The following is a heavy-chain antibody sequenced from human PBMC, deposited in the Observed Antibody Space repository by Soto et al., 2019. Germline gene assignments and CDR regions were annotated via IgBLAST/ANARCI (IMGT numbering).Heavy chain of an antibody. D-gene: IGHD7-27*01. CDR3: ARVSGHTYY. Sequence: ASVKVSCKASGYTFTNFGVTWVRRAPGQGLEWMGWISAYTDTPNYAQKLQGRVTMTTDTSTSTAYMELRSLRSDDTAVYYCARVSGHTYYWGQGTLVTVSS. CDR2: ISAYTDTP. J-gene: IGHJ4*02. V-gene: IGHV1-18*01. CDR1: GYTFTNFG.